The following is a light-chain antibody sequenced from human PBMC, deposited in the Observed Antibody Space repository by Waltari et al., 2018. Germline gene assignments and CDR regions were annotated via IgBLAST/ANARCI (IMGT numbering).Light chain of an antibody. CDR2: NAS. V-gene: IGKV1-5*03. J-gene: IGKJ4*01. CDR3: QQYTICPLT. CDR1: QSITDW. Sequence: DVQMTQSPATLSASVGDRVTITCRASQSITDWLAWYQQKPGKAPKLLIYNASTIESGVPSRFSGSRSGTEFTLTISNLQPDDFAAYYCQQYTICPLTFGGGTKVAI.